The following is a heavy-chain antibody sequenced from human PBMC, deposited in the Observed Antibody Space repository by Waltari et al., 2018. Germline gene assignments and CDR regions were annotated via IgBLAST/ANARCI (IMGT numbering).Heavy chain of an antibody. J-gene: IGHJ6*02. D-gene: IGHD3-16*01. Sequence: EVQLVESGGGLVQPGRSLRLSCAASGFTFADYAMPWVRQAPGKGLEWVSGISWNSGSIGYADSVKGRFTISRDNAKNSLYLQMNSLRAEDTALYYCAKDRGIDSYGMDVWGQGTTVTVSS. V-gene: IGHV3-9*01. CDR3: AKDRGIDSYGMDV. CDR1: GFTFADYA. CDR2: ISWNSGSI.